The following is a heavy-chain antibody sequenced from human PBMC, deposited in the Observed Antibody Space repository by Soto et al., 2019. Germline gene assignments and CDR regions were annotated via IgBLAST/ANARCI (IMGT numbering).Heavy chain of an antibody. D-gene: IGHD3-22*01. CDR3: ARHFVAVVIKGWGY. Sequence: SETLSLPCTVSGGSIDRSNYYWDWLRQPPGKGLEWIGTTYYNGNAYYNPFLKSRVTMSVDTSKNQFSLKLISVTAADTAVYYCARHFVAVVIKGWGYWGQGTLVTVSS. CDR1: GGSIDRSNYY. V-gene: IGHV4-39*01. CDR2: TYYNGNA. J-gene: IGHJ4*02.